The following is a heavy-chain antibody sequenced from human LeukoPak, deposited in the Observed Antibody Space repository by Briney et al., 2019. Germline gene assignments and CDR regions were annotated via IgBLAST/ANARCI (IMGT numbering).Heavy chain of an antibody. CDR2: IYYSGST. J-gene: IGHJ6*03. V-gene: IGHV4-59*01. CDR3: ARDIGSYCSGGSCPYYYYMDV. Sequence: TSETLCLTCTVSGGSISSYYWSWIRQPPGKGLKWIGYIYYSGSTNYNPSLKSRVTISVDTSKNQFSLKLSSVTAADTAVYYCARDIGSYCSGGSCPYYYYMDVWGKGTTVTVSS. D-gene: IGHD2-15*01. CDR1: GGSISSYY.